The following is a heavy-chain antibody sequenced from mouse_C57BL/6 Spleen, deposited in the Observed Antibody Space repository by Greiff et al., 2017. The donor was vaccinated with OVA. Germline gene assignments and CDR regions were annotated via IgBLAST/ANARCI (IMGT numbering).Heavy chain of an antibody. CDR3: ARNYGSPYWYFDV. CDR1: GFTFSDYG. Sequence: QVVESGGGLVKPGGSLKLSCAASGFTFSDYGMHWVRQAPEKGLEWVAYISSGSSTISYAVTLKGRFTISRDNAKNTLFLQMTSLRSEDTAMYYCARNYGSPYWYFDVWGTGTTVTVSS. V-gene: IGHV5-17*01. J-gene: IGHJ1*03. D-gene: IGHD1-1*01. CDR2: ISSGSSTI.